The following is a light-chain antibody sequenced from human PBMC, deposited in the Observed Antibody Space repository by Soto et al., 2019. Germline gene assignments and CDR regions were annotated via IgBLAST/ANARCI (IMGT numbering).Light chain of an antibody. CDR1: QSVTSSY. CDR2: GAF. V-gene: IGKV3-20*01. Sequence: EIVLTQSPGTLSLSPGERATLSCRASQSVTSSYLAWYQQNPGQAPNLLIYGAFSRATGTPDRFSSSGSGTDFSLIISRMETHDFAMYYCHQYGSWPLTFGGRNKVEIK. J-gene: IGKJ4*02. CDR3: HQYGSWPLT.